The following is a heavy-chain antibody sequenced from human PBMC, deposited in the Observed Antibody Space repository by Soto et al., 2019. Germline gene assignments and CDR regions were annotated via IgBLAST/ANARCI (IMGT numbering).Heavy chain of an antibody. CDR2: ISSSSSYI. CDR3: ARAGQQLAPFDY. CDR1: GFTFSSYS. Sequence: GGSLRLSCAASGFTFSSYSMNWVRQAPGKGLEWVSSISSSSSYIYYADSVKGRFTISRDNAKNSLCLQMNSLRAEDTAVYYCARAGQQLAPFDYWGQGTLVTVSS. V-gene: IGHV3-21*01. J-gene: IGHJ4*02. D-gene: IGHD6-13*01.